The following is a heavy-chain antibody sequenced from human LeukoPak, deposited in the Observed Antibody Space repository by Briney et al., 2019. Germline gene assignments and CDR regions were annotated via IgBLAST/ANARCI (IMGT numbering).Heavy chain of an antibody. D-gene: IGHD6-13*01. CDR2: INSDGSST. Sequence: GGSLRLSCAASGFTFSSYWMHWVRQAPGKGLVWVSRINSDGSSTSYADSVKGRFTISRDNAKNTLYLQMNSLRAEDTAVYYCAREDSSSWSGYAFDIWGQGTMVTVSS. J-gene: IGHJ3*02. CDR3: AREDSSSWSGYAFDI. CDR1: GFTFSSYW. V-gene: IGHV3-74*01.